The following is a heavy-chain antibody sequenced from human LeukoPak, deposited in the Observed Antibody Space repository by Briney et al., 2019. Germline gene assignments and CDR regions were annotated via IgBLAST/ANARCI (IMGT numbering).Heavy chain of an antibody. J-gene: IGHJ6*02. CDR3: ARDLGVVVPAAIYYYYGMDV. V-gene: IGHV3-7*01. CDR2: IKQDGSEK. D-gene: IGHD2-2*01. Sequence: PGGSLRLSCAASGFTFSSYWMSWVRQAPGKGLEWVANIKQDGSEKYYVDSVKGRFTISRDNAKNSLYLQMNSPRAEDTAVYYCARDLGVVVPAAIYYYYGMDVWGQGTTVTVSS. CDR1: GFTFSSYW.